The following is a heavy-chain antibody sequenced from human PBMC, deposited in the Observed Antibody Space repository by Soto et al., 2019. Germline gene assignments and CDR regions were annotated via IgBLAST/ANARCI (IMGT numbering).Heavy chain of an antibody. D-gene: IGHD2-15*01. CDR3: ARYCSPTSCTIRYGMDV. CDR1: GFTFSTYA. J-gene: IGHJ6*02. Sequence: EVQLLESGGGLVQPGGSLRLSCVASGFTFSTYAMSWVRQDPREGLKWVSTISGSGGTTYYADSVKGRFTISRDNSKNTLYLQVNCLRAEDSAKYYCARYCSPTSCTIRYGMDVWGQGTTVTVSS. V-gene: IGHV3-23*01. CDR2: ISGSGGTT.